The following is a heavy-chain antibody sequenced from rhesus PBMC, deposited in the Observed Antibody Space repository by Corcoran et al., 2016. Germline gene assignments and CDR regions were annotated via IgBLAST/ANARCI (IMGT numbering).Heavy chain of an antibody. J-gene: IGHJ1*01. CDR1: GFTFGSCA. V-gene: IGHV1-198*02. CDR2: IIPLVRIT. D-gene: IGHD3-3*01. Sequence: QVQLVQSGAEVKKPGASVKVSCKASGFTFGSCATSWVRQAPGPGLEWMGVIIPLVRITNYAEKVQGRVTITADTSTSTAYMELSSLRSEDTAVYYCARVYYNFWSGLEFWGQGALVTVSS. CDR3: ARVYYNFWSGLEF.